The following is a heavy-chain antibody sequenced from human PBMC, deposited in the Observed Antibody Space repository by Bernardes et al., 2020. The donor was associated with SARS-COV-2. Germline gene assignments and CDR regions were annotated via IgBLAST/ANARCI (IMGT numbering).Heavy chain of an antibody. D-gene: IGHD3-3*01. Sequence: ASVKVSCKASGYTFTGYYMHWVRQAPGQGLEWMGWINPNSGATNYAQNFQGRVTMTRDTSISTAYMELSSLRSDDTAVYYCARVAFTILAVVQNGMDVWGQGTTVTVSS. CDR3: ARVAFTILAVVQNGMDV. CDR1: GYTFTGYY. CDR2: INPNSGAT. V-gene: IGHV1-2*02. J-gene: IGHJ6*02.